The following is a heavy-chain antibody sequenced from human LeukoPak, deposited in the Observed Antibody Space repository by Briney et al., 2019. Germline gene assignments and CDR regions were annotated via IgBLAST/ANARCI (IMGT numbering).Heavy chain of an antibody. J-gene: IGHJ5*02. CDR2: IYTSGST. CDR1: GGFISSGSYY. CDR3: ARDLRYCSGGSCYSRWFDP. Sequence: PSQTLSLTCTVSGGFISSGSYYWSWIRQPAGKGLEWIGRIYTSGSTNYNPSLKSRVTISVDTSKNQFSLKLSSVTAADTAVYYCARDLRYCSGGSCYSRWFDPWGQGTLVTVSS. D-gene: IGHD2-15*01. V-gene: IGHV4-61*02.